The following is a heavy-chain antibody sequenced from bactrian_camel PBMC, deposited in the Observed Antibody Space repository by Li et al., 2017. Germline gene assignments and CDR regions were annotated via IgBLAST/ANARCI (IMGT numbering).Heavy chain of an antibody. CDR1: GLTFGRST. CDR3: ASERGSRYDGHHNY. D-gene: IGHD2*01. Sequence: HVQLVESGGGLVQAGGSLRLSCTVSGLTFGRSTMGWFRQAPGKEREWVSCISWNSVFTNYADSVKGRFTSSRDNAKSTVYLQMNSLRTEDTAVYFCASERGSRYDGHHNYWGQGTQVTVS. CDR2: ISWNSVFT. V-gene: IGHV3S60*01. J-gene: IGHJ4*01.